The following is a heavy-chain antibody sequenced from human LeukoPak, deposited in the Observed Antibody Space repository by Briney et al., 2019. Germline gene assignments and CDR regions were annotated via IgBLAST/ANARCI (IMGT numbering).Heavy chain of an antibody. CDR1: GFSLSTSGMC. Sequence: SGPALVKPTQTLTLTCTFSGFSLSTSGMCVSWIRQPPGKALEGLALIDWDDDKYYSTSLKTRLTISKDTSKNQVVLTMTNMDPVDTATYYCARSRGTSCPDAFDIWGQGTMVTVSS. CDR3: ARSRGTSCPDAFDI. V-gene: IGHV2-70*01. J-gene: IGHJ3*02. D-gene: IGHD2-2*01. CDR2: IDWDDDK.